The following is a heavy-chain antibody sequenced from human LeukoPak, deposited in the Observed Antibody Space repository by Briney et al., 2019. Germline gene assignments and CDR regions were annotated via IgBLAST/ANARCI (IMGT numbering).Heavy chain of an antibody. Sequence: PSQTLSLTCTVSSGSIRSGGYYWTWIRQQPGKGLEWIGYIYNTGSTYYNPSLQSRVTISVDTSENQFSLNLRSVTAADTAVYYCVRDGRFCSGASCSDSFWGQGPLVTVSS. D-gene: IGHD2-15*01. J-gene: IGHJ4*02. CDR1: SGSIRSGGYY. CDR2: IYNTGST. V-gene: IGHV4-31*03. CDR3: VRDGRFCSGASCSDSF.